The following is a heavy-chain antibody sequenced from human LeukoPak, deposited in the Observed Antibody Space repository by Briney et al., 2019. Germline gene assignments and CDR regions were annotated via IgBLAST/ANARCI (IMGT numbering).Heavy chain of an antibody. Sequence: ASVKVSCKASGYTFTSYGISWVRQAPGQGLEWMGWISAYNGNTNYAQKLQGRVTMTTDTSTSTAYMELRSLRSDDTAVYYCARVVVVVVAAKQTYYFDYWGPGTLVTVSS. V-gene: IGHV1-18*01. CDR2: ISAYNGNT. CDR1: GYTFTSYG. J-gene: IGHJ4*02. D-gene: IGHD2-15*01. CDR3: ARVVVVVVAAKQTYYFDY.